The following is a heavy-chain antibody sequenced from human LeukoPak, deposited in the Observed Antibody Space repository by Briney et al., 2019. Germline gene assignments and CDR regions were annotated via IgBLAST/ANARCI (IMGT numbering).Heavy chain of an antibody. CDR3: ARVGHRDEDHFDY. CDR2: MNPNSGNT. D-gene: IGHD5-24*01. V-gene: IGHV1-8*02. CDR1: GYTFTNYS. Sequence: GASVKVSCKASGYTFTNYSMNWVRQAPGQGLEWMGWMNPNSGNTGYAQKFQGRVTMTRNTSISTAYMELSSLRSEDTAVYYCARVGHRDEDHFDYWGQGTLVTVSS. J-gene: IGHJ4*02.